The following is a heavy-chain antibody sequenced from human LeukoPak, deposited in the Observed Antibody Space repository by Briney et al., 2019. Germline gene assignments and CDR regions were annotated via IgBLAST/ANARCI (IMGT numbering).Heavy chain of an antibody. D-gene: IGHD5-12*01. CDR3: ARGAGGYSGYNLFDY. Sequence: ASVKVSCKASGYTFTGYYMHWVRQAPGQGLEWMGWINPNSGDTNSAQNFQGRVTMTRDTSINTAYMELTRLRSDDTAVYYCARGAGGYSGYNLFDYWGQGTLVTVYS. V-gene: IGHV1-2*02. CDR2: INPNSGDT. CDR1: GYTFTGYY. J-gene: IGHJ4*02.